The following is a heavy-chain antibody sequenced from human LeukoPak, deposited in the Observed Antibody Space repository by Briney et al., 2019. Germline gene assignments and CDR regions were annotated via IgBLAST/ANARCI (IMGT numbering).Heavy chain of an antibody. Sequence: GGSLRLSCAASGFNFFSYGMHWVRQAPGKGLEWVSSISSSSSYIYYADSVKGRFTISRDNAKNSLYLQMNSLRAEDTAVYYCAAYYYDSSGYYPDYWGQGTLVTVSS. CDR1: GFNFFSYG. CDR2: ISSSSSYI. D-gene: IGHD3-22*01. V-gene: IGHV3-21*01. CDR3: AAYYYDSSGYYPDY. J-gene: IGHJ4*02.